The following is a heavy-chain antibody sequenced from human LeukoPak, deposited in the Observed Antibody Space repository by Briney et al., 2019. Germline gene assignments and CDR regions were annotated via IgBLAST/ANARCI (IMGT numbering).Heavy chain of an antibody. CDR1: GFTFSSYW. D-gene: IGHD3-10*01. J-gene: IGHJ4*02. CDR3: ASFGELLTYAFDY. Sequence: PGGSLRLSCAASGFTFSSYWMSWVRQAPGKGLEWVANIKQDGSEKYYVDSVKGRFTISRDNAKNSLYLQMNSLRAEDTAVYYCASFGELLTYAFDYWGQGTLVTVSS. V-gene: IGHV3-7*01. CDR2: IKQDGSEK.